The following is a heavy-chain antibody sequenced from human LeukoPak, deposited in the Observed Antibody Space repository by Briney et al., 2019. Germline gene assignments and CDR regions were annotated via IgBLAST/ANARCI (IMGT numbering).Heavy chain of an antibody. V-gene: IGHV3-15*01. CDR2: IXSKTDGGTT. D-gene: IGHD3-22*01. CDR1: XXXXXNAW. J-gene: IGHJ4*02. Sequence: GGSLRLSCAASXXXXXNAWMSWVRQAXXXXLXWVGRIXSKTDGGTTDYAAPVKGRFTISRDDSKNTLYLQMNSLKTEDTAVYYCTTDLPGYDSSEDYFDYWGQGTLVTVSS. CDR3: TTDLPGYDSSEDYFDY.